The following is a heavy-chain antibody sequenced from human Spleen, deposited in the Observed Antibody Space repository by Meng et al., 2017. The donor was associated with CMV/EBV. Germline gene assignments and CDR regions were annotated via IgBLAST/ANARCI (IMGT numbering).Heavy chain of an antibody. D-gene: IGHD3-10*01. CDR2: IYHDGSNK. V-gene: IGHV3-33*03. CDR1: GFTFSYYA. CDR3: AKVGDVGGSYDH. J-gene: IGHJ4*02. Sequence: GESLKISCAASGFTFSYYAMHWVRQAPGKGLECVAVIYHDGSNKYYADSVKGRFTISRDNSKSTLYLQMNSLRPDDTAVYYCAKVGDVGGSYDHWGQGTLVTVSS.